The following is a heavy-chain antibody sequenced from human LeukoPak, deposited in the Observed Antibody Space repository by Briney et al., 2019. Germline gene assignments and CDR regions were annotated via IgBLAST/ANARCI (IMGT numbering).Heavy chain of an antibody. J-gene: IGHJ4*02. CDR3: AVGKIVGDY. D-gene: IGHD1-26*01. CDR2: IYYSGST. Sequence: SETLSLTCTVSGGSISSSSYYWGWIRQPPGKGLEWIVSIYYSGSTYYNPSLKSRVTISVDTSKNQFSLKLSSVTAADTAVYYCAVGKIVGDYWGQGTLVTVSS. V-gene: IGHV4-39*01. CDR1: GGSISSSSYY.